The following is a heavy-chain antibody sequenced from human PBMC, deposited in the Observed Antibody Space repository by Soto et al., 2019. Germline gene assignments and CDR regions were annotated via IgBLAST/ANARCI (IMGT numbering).Heavy chain of an antibody. D-gene: IGHD6-6*01. J-gene: IGHJ5*02. CDR2: IYPGDSDT. CDR3: ARRYSSSTTFNWFDP. V-gene: IGHV5-51*01. Sequence: GESLKISCKGSGYSFTSYWIGWVRQMPGKGLEWMGIIYPGDSDTRYSPSSQGQVTISADKSISTAYLQWSSLKASDTAMYYCARRYSSSTTFNWFDPWGQGTLVTVSS. CDR1: GYSFTSYW.